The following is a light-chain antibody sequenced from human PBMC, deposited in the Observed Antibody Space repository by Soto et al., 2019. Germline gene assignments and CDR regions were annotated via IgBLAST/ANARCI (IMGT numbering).Light chain of an antibody. CDR1: QNVNTRY. Sequence: EIVLTQSQGTLSLSPGERATLSCRASQNVNTRYSARYQQLPGQAPKLLIYATSSRATDITDRFSGSGSGTYFTLTISRLEPEDFAVYYCQQYDDSDRYIFGQGTNLEIK. V-gene: IGKV3-20*01. CDR3: QQYDDSDRYI. CDR2: ATS. J-gene: IGKJ2*01.